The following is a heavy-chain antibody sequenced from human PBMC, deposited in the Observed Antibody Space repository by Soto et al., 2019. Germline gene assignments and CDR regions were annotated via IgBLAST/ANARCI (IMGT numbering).Heavy chain of an antibody. CDR3: AKDYYDYPTYFDY. CDR2: ISGSGGST. CDR1: GFTFSSYA. V-gene: IGHV3-23*01. D-gene: IGHD5-12*01. J-gene: IGHJ4*02. Sequence: GGSLRLSCAASGFTFSSYAMSWVRQAPGKGLEWVSAISGSGGSTYYADSVKGRFTISRGNSKNTLYLQMNSLRAEDTAVYYCAKDYYDYPTYFDYWGQGTLVTVSS.